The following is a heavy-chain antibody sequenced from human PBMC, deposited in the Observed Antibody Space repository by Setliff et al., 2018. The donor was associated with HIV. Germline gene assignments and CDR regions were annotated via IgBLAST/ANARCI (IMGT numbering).Heavy chain of an antibody. J-gene: IGHJ1*01. CDR3: ARSAAYDSSFQH. CDR1: GGSISSAY. V-gene: IGHV4-59*01. Sequence: PSETLSLTCAVSGGSISSAYWSWVRQPPGKGLEWIGYIYSGGSTDYNPSLKSRVTISVDTSKNQFSLKLSSVTAADTAVYYCARSAAYDSSFQHWGQGTLVTVSS. D-gene: IGHD3-22*01. CDR2: IYSGGST.